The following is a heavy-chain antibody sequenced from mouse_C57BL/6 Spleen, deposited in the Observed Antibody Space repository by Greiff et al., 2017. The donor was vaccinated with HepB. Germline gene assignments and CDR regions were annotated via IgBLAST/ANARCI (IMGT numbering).Heavy chain of an antibody. CDR2: IHPNSGST. CDR3: ARKWDYADYYAMDY. D-gene: IGHD2-4*01. Sequence: QVQLQQPGAELVKPGASVKLSCKASGYTFTSYWMHWVKQRPGQGLEWIGMIHPNSGSTNYNEKFKSKATLTVDKSSSSAYMQLSSLTSEDSAVYYCARKWDYADYYAMDYWGQGTSVTVSS. J-gene: IGHJ4*01. V-gene: IGHV1-64*01. CDR1: GYTFTSYW.